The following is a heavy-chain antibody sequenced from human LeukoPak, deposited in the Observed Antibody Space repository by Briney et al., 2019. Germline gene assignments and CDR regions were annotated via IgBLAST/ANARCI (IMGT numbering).Heavy chain of an antibody. J-gene: IGHJ4*02. CDR1: GDSVSSKSAA. Sequence: SQTLSLTCAISGDSVSSKSAAWNWISQSPSRGLEWLGRTYYRSKWYHEYAVSVKSRITINPDTSKNQLSLQLNSVTPEDTAIYYCAILRTASSFDFWGQGTLVTVSS. CDR3: AILRTASSFDF. V-gene: IGHV6-1*01. D-gene: IGHD1-1*01. CDR2: TYYRSKWYH.